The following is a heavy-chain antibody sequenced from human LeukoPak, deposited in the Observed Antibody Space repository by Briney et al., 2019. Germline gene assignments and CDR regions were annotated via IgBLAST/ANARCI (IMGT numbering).Heavy chain of an antibody. Sequence: ASVKVSCKASGGTFSSYAISWVRQAPGQGLEWMGGIIPIFGTANYAQKFQGRVTITADESTSTAYMELSSLRSEDTAVYYCARAGRATIRWYGMDVWGQGTTVTVSS. CDR2: IIPIFGTA. J-gene: IGHJ6*02. D-gene: IGHD5-12*01. V-gene: IGHV1-69*13. CDR1: GGTFSSYA. CDR3: ARAGRATIRWYGMDV.